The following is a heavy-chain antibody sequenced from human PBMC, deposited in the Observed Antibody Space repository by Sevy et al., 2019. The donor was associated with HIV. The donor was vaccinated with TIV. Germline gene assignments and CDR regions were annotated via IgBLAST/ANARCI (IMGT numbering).Heavy chain of an antibody. CDR1: EFTFSSYS. CDR2: ISSSSSSI. V-gene: IGHV3-48*02. J-gene: IGHJ6*03. Sequence: GGSLRLSCAASEFTFSSYSMNWVRQAPGKGLEWVAYISSSSSSIYYVDSVKGLFTISRDNAKNSLYLQMNSLRDEDTAVYYCARGNYDYVPGYMDVWGQGTTVTVSS. CDR3: ARGNYDYVPGYMDV. D-gene: IGHD3-16*01.